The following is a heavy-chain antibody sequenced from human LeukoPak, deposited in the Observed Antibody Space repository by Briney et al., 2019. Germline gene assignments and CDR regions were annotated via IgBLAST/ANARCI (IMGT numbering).Heavy chain of an antibody. CDR3: ARDSMRIQTGTTP. D-gene: IGHD1-1*01. V-gene: IGHV3-23*01. J-gene: IGHJ5*02. CDR1: GFTFSSYA. Sequence: GGSLRLSCAASGFTFSSYAMSWVRQAPGKGLEWVSAISGSGGSTYYADSVKGRFTISRDNSKNTLYLQMNSLRAEDTALYFCARDSMRIQTGTTPWGQGTLVTVSS. CDR2: ISGSGGST.